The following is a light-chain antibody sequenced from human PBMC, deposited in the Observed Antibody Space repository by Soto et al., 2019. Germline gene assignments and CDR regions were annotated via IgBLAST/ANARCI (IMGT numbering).Light chain of an antibody. CDR2: RNN. CDR1: SSNIGSNY. V-gene: IGLV1-47*01. Sequence: QSVLTQPPSASGTPGQRVAISCSGSSSNIGSNYVYWYQQLPGTAPKLLIYRNNQRPSGVPDRFSGSKSGTSASLAISGLRSEDEPDYYCAAWDDSLSGRVFGGGTKLTVL. J-gene: IGLJ3*02. CDR3: AAWDDSLSGRV.